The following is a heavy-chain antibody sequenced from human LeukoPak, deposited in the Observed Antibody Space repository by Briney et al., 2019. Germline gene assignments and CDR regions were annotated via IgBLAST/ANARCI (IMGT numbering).Heavy chain of an antibody. CDR2: IYSGGST. CDR1: GFTVSSNY. Sequence: PGGSLRLSCAASGFTVSSNYMSWVRQAPGKGLEWVSVIYSGGSTYYADSVKGRFTISRDNSKNTLYHQMNSLRAEDTAVYYCARESYYDSSGYSYFDYWGQGTLVTVSS. D-gene: IGHD3-22*01. CDR3: ARESYYDSSGYSYFDY. J-gene: IGHJ4*02. V-gene: IGHV3-53*01.